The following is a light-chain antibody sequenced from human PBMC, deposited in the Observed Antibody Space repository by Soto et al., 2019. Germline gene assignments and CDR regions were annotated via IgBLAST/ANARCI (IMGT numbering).Light chain of an antibody. CDR1: QHISDY. CDR2: DGT. J-gene: IGKJ4*01. Sequence: DTRLTQSPSSLSASVGDRVTITCQASQHISDYLNWYQQKPGKAPKLLIYDGTKLETGVPSRFSGSGSGTEFTFTISSLQPEDTATYYCHQYFNPRPFGGGTKVEIK. CDR3: HQYFNPRP. V-gene: IGKV1-33*01.